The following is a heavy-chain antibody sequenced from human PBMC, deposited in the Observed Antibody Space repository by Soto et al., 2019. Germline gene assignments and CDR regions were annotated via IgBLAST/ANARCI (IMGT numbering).Heavy chain of an antibody. D-gene: IGHD6-13*01. CDR3: ARDRGRAAAGYYYYGMDV. V-gene: IGHV3-53*01. CDR2: IYSGGST. CDR1: GFTVSSNY. Sequence: PGGSLRLSCAASGFTVSSNYMSWVRQAPGKGLEWVSVIYSGGSTYYADSVKGRFTISRDNSKNTLYLQMNSLRAEDTAVYYCARDRGRAAAGYYYYGMDVWGQGTSVTVAS. J-gene: IGHJ6*02.